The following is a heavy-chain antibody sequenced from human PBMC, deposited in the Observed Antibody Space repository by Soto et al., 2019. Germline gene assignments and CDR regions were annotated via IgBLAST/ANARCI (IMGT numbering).Heavy chain of an antibody. CDR3: ARGIDWNYVRWFDP. D-gene: IGHD1-7*01. V-gene: IGHV4-59*12. CDR2: IYYSGST. J-gene: IGHJ5*02. CDR1: GGSISSYY. Sequence: PSETLSLTCTVSGGSISSYYWSWIRQPPGKGLEWIGYIYYSGSTNYNPSLKSRVTISVDTSKNQFSLKLSSVTAADTAVYYCARGIDWNYVRWFDPWGQGTLVTVSS.